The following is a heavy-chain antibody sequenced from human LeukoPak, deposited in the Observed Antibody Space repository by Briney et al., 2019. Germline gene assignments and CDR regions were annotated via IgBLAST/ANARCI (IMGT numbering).Heavy chain of an antibody. CDR3: ARVITIFGVLYGMDV. D-gene: IGHD3-3*01. J-gene: IGHJ6*02. V-gene: IGHV4-34*01. Sequence: SETLSLTCAVYGGSFSGYYWSWIRQPPGKGLEWIGEINHSGSTNYNPSLKSRVTISVDTPKNQFSLKLSSVTAADTAVYYCARVITIFGVLYGMDVWGQGTTVTVSS. CDR2: INHSGST. CDR1: GGSFSGYY.